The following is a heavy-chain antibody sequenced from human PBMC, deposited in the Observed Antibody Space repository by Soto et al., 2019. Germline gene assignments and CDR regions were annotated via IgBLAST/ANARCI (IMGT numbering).Heavy chain of an antibody. CDR3: ARDVQGGDLGCSGGSCYHNWFDP. J-gene: IGHJ5*02. V-gene: IGHV4-59*01. D-gene: IGHD2-15*01. CDR1: GGSISNFY. Sequence: PSETLSLTCSVSGGSISNFYWGWIRQPPGKGLEWIGYIYYSGSTNYNPSLKSRVTISVDTRKNQFSLKLSSVTAADTAVYYCARDVQGGDLGCSGGSCYHNWFDPWVQGTMVTVSS. CDR2: IYYSGST.